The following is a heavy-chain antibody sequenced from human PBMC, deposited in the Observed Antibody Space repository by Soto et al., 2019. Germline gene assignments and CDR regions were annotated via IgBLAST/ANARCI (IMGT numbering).Heavy chain of an antibody. CDR1: TSWG. Sequence: TSWGTHYQYKTPGQRLEWKGWINAGNGNTKYSQKFQGRVTITRDTSASTAYMELSSLRSEDTAVYYCARAYYDFWSGDKPEYLQQWCQGTLVPVSS. CDR2: INAGNGNT. CDR3: ARAYYDFWSGDKPEYLQQ. J-gene: IGHJ1*01. V-gene: IGHV1-3*01. D-gene: IGHD3-3*01.